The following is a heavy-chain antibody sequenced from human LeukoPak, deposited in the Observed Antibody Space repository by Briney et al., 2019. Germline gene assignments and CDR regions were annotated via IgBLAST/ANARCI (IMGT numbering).Heavy chain of an antibody. V-gene: IGHV1-2*02. CDR3: ARELGGYSGYDYGC. D-gene: IGHD5-12*01. CDR2: INPNSGGT. CDR1: GYTFTGYY. J-gene: IGHJ4*02. Sequence: ASVKVSCKASGYTFTGYYMHWVRQAPGQGLEWMGWINPNSGGTNYAQKFQGRVTMTRDTSISTAYMELSRLRSDDTAVYYCARELGGYSGYDYGCWGQGTLVTVSS.